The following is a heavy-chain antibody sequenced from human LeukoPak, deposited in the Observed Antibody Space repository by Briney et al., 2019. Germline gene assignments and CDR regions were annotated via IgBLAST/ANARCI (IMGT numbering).Heavy chain of an antibody. Sequence: GSLRLSREASGFSDSTIFMGWVRQAPGKGLEWVSIIHIGVTTHYADSVKGRFTISRDNFKNTLYLQMNRLRVEDTAVYYCARERGRDWGQGTLVTVSS. CDR2: IHIGVTT. CDR3: ARERGRD. V-gene: IGHV3-53*01. D-gene: IGHD1-1*01. J-gene: IGHJ4*02. CDR1: GFSDSTIF.